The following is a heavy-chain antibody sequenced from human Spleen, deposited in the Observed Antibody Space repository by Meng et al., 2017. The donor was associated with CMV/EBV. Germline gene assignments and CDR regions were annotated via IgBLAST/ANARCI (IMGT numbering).Heavy chain of an antibody. V-gene: IGHV3-20*04. CDR3: ARVIGYCSGNSCYPPDY. CDR1: GFTFSSFA. J-gene: IGHJ4*02. CDR2: INWNGGST. D-gene: IGHD2-2*01. Sequence: GESLKISCAASGFTFSSFAMSWVRQAPGKGLQWVSNINWNGGSTAYADSVKGRFTISRDKAKNSLYLQMNSLRAEDTALYYCARVIGYCSGNSCYPPDYWGQGTLVTVSS.